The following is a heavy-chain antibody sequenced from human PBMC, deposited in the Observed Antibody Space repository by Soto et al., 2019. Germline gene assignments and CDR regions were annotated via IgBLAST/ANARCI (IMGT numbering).Heavy chain of an antibody. CDR3: ARIQTALWFGEFLSDY. CDR1: GGSISSSSYY. CDR2: IYYSGST. V-gene: IGHV4-39*01. Sequence: SETLSLTCTVSGGSISSSSYYWGWIRQPPGKGLEWIGSIYYSGSTYYNPSLKSRVTISVDTSNNQFSLKLSSVTAADTAVYYCARIQTALWFGEFLSDYWGQGTLVTVSS. J-gene: IGHJ4*02. D-gene: IGHD3-10*01.